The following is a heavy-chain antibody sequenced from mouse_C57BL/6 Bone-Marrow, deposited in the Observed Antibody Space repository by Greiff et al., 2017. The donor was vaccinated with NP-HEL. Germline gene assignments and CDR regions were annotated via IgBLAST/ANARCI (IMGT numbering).Heavy chain of an antibody. V-gene: IGHV1-26*01. CDR1: GYTFTDYY. Sequence: EVQLQQSGPELVKPGASVKISCKASGYTFTDYYMNWVKQSPGKSLEWIGDINPNNGGTSYNQKFKGKATLTVDKSSSTAYMGLRNLTSEDSAVYYCESGDYGSSNSFDYWGQGTTLTVSS. CDR3: ESGDYGSSNSFDY. D-gene: IGHD1-1*01. J-gene: IGHJ2*01. CDR2: INPNNGGT.